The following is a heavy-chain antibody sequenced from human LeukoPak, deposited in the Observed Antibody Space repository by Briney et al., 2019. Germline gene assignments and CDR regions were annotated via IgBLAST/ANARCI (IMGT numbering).Heavy chain of an antibody. CDR1: GGSISSYY. J-gene: IGHJ3*02. CDR3: ARKTRIVAREIAFDI. V-gene: IGHV4-59*08. CDR2: IYNSGST. Sequence: SETLSLTCTVSGGSISSYYWSWIRQPAGKGLEWIGYIYNSGSTNYNPSLKSRVTISVDTSKNQFSLKLTSVTAADTAVYYCARKTRIVAREIAFDIWGQGTMVTVSS. D-gene: IGHD5-12*01.